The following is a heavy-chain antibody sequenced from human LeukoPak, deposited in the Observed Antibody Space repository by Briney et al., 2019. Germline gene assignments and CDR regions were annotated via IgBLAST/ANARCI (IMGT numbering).Heavy chain of an antibody. CDR1: GFTVSSNY. CDR2: IYSGGST. CDR3: ARGGPVKSIYDPHWFDP. Sequence: PGGSLRLSCAASGFTVSSNYMSWVRQAPGKGLEWVSVIYSGGSTYYVDSVKGRFTSSRDNAKNTLYPQMNSLRVEDTAVYFCARGGPVKSIYDPHWFDPWGQGTLVTVSS. J-gene: IGHJ5*02. D-gene: IGHD5/OR15-5a*01. V-gene: IGHV3-53*01.